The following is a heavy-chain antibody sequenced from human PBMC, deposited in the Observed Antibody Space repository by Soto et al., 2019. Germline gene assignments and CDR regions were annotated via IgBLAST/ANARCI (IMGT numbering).Heavy chain of an antibody. CDR1: GFTVSSIY. CDR3: AKDAGLRTGAFDY. J-gene: IGHJ4*02. CDR2: IYSGGRT. V-gene: IGHV3-66*01. Sequence: EVQLVESGGGLVQPGKSLRLSCAASGFTVSSIYMSWVRQAPGKGLEWVSVIYSGGRTSSADSVKGSFPIYRDNSKNRLYLQINSLSAEDTAVYYCAKDAGLRTGAFDYWGQGTLVTVSS. D-gene: IGHD3-10*01.